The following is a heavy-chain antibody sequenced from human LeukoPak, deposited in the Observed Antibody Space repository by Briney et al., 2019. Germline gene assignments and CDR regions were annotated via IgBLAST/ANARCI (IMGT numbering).Heavy chain of an antibody. Sequence: PGRSLRLSCAASGFTFSSYGMHWVRQAPGKGLEGVAVIWYDGSNKYYADSVKGRFTISRDNSKNTLYLQMNSLRAEDTAVYYCARGYIAAAGYFDYWGQGTLVTVSS. CDR2: IWYDGSNK. CDR1: GFTFSSYG. V-gene: IGHV3-33*01. D-gene: IGHD6-13*01. CDR3: ARGYIAAAGYFDY. J-gene: IGHJ4*02.